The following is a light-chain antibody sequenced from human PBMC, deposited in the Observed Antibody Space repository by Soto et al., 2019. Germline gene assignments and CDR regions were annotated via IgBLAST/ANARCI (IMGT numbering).Light chain of an antibody. J-gene: IGKJ1*01. V-gene: IGKV1-9*01. CDR1: QGISSY. CDR2: AAS. CDR3: QQLNSYPRT. Sequence: DIQLTQSPSFLSASVGDRVTITCRASQGISSYLAWYQQKPGKAPKLLIYAASILQSGVPSRFSGSGSGTEFTLTISSRQPEDFATYYCQQLNSYPRTFGRGTEVEIK.